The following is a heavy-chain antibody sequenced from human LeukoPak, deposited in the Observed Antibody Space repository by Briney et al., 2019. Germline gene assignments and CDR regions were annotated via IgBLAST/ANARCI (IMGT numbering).Heavy chain of an antibody. CDR3: AKAIYSSSWHWFDP. Sequence: PGGSLRLSCAASGFTFSSYGMHWVRQAPGKGLEWVAVISYDGSNKYYADSVKGRFTISRDNSKNTLYLQMNSLRAEDTAVYYCAKAIYSSSWHWFDPWGQGTLVTVSS. J-gene: IGHJ5*02. V-gene: IGHV3-30*18. D-gene: IGHD6-13*01. CDR2: ISYDGSNK. CDR1: GFTFSSYG.